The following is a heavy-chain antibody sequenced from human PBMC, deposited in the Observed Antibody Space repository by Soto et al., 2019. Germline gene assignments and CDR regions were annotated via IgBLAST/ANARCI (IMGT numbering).Heavy chain of an antibody. D-gene: IGHD2-2*01. CDR3: ARSLVAAVGRVGFDT. J-gene: IGHJ5*02. V-gene: IGHV3-21*01. CDR1: GFMLGSFS. Sequence: GVSLRLSCGASGFMLGSFSMTWVRQAPGKGLEWVSSIRHSSSCIYYSDSVKGRCTISTDHAKNSLYLQMNSLRAEDPAIYYCARSLVAAVGRVGFDTWGQETLGTVSS. CDR2: IRHSSSCI.